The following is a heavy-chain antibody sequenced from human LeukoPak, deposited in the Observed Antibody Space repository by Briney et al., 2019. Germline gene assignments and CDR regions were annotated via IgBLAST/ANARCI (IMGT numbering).Heavy chain of an antibody. CDR1: GFTFSSYA. D-gene: IGHD3-22*01. CDR2: TSYDGSNK. J-gene: IGHJ4*02. Sequence: GGSLRLSCAASGFTFSSYAMHWVRQAPGKGLEWVAVTSYDGSNKYYADSVKGRFTISRDNSKNTLYLQMNSLRAEDTAVYYCARGRGYYDSSGYYYVAFDYWGQGTLVTVSS. V-gene: IGHV3-30-3*01. CDR3: ARGRGYYDSSGYYYVAFDY.